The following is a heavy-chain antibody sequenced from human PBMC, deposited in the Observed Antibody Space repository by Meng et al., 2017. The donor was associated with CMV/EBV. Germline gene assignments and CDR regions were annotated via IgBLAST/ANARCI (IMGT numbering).Heavy chain of an antibody. V-gene: IGHV3-23*01. D-gene: IGHD2-8*01. CDR3: AKRSGPGANPYFDY. CDR2: ISGGGENT. J-gene: IGHJ4*02. Sequence: ASAFYFYNYGMSWVRQAPGKGLEWVSAISGGGENTHYADSVKGRFTISRDNSKNTLYLQMSSLRAEDTAIYYCAKRSGPGANPYFDYWGLGTLVTVSS. CDR1: AFYFYNYG.